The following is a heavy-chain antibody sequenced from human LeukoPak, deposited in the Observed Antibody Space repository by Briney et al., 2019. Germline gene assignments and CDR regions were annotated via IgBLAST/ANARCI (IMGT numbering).Heavy chain of an antibody. J-gene: IGHJ4*02. CDR2: ISGSGGST. CDR1: GFTFSSYA. CDR3: AKGSHYYYDSSGD. Sequence: GGSLRLSCAASGFTFSSYAMSWVRQAPGKGLEWVSAISGSGGSTYYADSVKGRFTISRDNSKNSLYLQMNSLRAEDTAVYYCAKGSHYYYDSSGDWGQGTLVTVSS. V-gene: IGHV3-23*01. D-gene: IGHD3-22*01.